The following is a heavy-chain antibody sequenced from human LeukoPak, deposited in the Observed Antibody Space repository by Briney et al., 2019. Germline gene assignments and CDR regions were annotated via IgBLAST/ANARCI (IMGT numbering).Heavy chain of an antibody. J-gene: IGHJ3*02. V-gene: IGHV4-61*01. Sequence: SQTLSLTCTVSGGSISSGSYYWSWIRQPPGKGLEWIGYIYYSGSTNYNPSLKSRVTISVDTSKNQFSLKLSSVTAADTAVYYCARQGGIFKDAFDIWGQGTMVTVSS. CDR1: GGSISSGSYY. CDR3: ARQGGIFKDAFDI. CDR2: IYYSGST.